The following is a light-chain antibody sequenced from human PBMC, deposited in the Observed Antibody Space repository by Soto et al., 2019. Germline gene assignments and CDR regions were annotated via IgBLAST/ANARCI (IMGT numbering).Light chain of an antibody. V-gene: IGKV3-20*01. Sequence: EIVLTQSPGTLSLSPGERASLSCRASQSVNNDYLAWYQQKPGQAPRLLIYGASTRATCIPDRFSGSGSGTDFTLTITRLEPEDFAVYFCQQYGDSRTFGQGTKVEVK. CDR3: QQYGDSRT. CDR1: QSVNNDY. J-gene: IGKJ1*01. CDR2: GAS.